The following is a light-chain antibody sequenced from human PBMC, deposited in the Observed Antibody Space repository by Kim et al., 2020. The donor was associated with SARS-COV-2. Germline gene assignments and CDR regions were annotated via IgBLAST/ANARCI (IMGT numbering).Light chain of an antibody. CDR2: ANR. CDR1: SSNIGAGYD. V-gene: IGLV1-40*01. J-gene: IGLJ1*01. Sequence: QSVLTQPPSVSGAPGQWVTISCTGSSSNIGAGYDVHWYQQLPGTAPKLLIYANRNRPSGVPDRFSGSKSDTSASLAITGLQAEDEADYYCQSYDSSLSGYVFGTGTKVTVL. CDR3: QSYDSSLSGYV.